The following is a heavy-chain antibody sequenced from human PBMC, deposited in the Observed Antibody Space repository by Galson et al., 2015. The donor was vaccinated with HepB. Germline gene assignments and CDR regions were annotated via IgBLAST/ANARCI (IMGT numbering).Heavy chain of an antibody. Sequence: SLRLSCAASGFTFSSYGMHWVRQAPGKGLEWVAVISYDGSNKYYADSVKGRFTISRDNSKNTLYLQMNSLRAEDTAVYYCAKDRYGDDTLLDYWGQGTLVTVSS. CDR2: ISYDGSNK. CDR1: GFTFSSYG. V-gene: IGHV3-30*18. CDR3: AKDRYGDDTLLDY. D-gene: IGHD4-17*01. J-gene: IGHJ4*02.